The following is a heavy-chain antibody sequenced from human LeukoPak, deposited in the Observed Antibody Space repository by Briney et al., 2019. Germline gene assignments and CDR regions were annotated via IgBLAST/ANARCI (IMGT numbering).Heavy chain of an antibody. CDR2: VYPSAGTS. CDR3: VREYHGGYFDF. D-gene: IGHD3-16*01. J-gene: IGHJ4*02. CDR1: GYIFTSYY. Sequence: ASVKVSCKASGYIFTSYYMHWLPQAPGQGLEWLGVVYPSAGTSDPAQRFRARITLSDDTSTSTAYMELRSLKSEDTAIYFCVREYHGGYFDFWGQGTLVTVSS. V-gene: IGHV1-46*03.